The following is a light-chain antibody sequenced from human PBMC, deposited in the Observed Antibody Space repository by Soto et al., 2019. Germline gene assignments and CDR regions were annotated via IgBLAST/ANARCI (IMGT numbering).Light chain of an antibody. V-gene: IGLV2-14*01. CDR1: SSDVGNYIF. J-gene: IGLJ1*01. CDR2: DIN. CDR3: VSYTTSASYV. Sequence: QSALTQPASVSGSPGQSITISCTGTSSDVGNYIFVSWYRQHPGKAPKLMIDDINNRPSGVSNRFSGSKTGNTASLTISGLQAEDEADYYCVSYTTSASYVFGTGTKLTVL.